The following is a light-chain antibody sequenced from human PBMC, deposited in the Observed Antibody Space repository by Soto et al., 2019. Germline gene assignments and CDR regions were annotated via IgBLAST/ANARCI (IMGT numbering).Light chain of an antibody. CDR3: QHYVSSPWT. CDR2: GAS. Sequence: EIVLTQSPGTLSLSAGERATLSCRASQSVSSSYLAWYQQKPGQAPRLLIYGASSRATGIPDRFRGSGSGADFTLIISRLDPEDLAVYYCQHYVSSPWTFGQGTKVEIK. J-gene: IGKJ1*01. V-gene: IGKV3-20*01. CDR1: QSVSSSY.